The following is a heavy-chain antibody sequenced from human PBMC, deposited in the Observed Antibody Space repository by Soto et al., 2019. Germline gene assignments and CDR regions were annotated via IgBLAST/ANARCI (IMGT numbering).Heavy chain of an antibody. V-gene: IGHV6-1*01. J-gene: IGHJ6*02. CDR3: GAFLSPTSTDV. CDR2: PYYRYKWYN. D-gene: IGHD2-2*01. Sequence: PSQTLSLTCAISGARGSGKGAAWNWIRQSPSRGLEWLGRPYYRYKWYNDYAVSVKSRITINPDTSKNQFSLQLNSVTPEDTAGYCGGAFLSPTSTDVWGQGTTVTVSS. CDR1: GARGSGKGAA.